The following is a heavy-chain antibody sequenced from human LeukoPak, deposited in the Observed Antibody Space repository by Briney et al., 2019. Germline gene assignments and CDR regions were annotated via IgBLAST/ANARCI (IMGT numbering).Heavy chain of an antibody. J-gene: IGHJ6*03. CDR2: INHSGST. CDR3: ARGLYGDMDV. V-gene: IGHV4-4*02. D-gene: IGHD4-17*01. CDR1: DTSISNNW. Sequence: SETLSLTCDVSDTSISNNWWSWVRQSPGKGLEWVGEINHSGSTNYNPSLKSRVTISVDTSKNQFSLKLSSVTAADTAVYYCARGLYGDMDVWGKGTTVTVSS.